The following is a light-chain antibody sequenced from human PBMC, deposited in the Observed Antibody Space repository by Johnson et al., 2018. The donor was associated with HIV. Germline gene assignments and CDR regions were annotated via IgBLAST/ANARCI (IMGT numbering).Light chain of an antibody. CDR1: SSTIGNNY. V-gene: IGLV1-51*02. CDR2: KND. Sequence: QSVLTQSPSVSAAPGQKVTISCSGSSSTIGNNYVSWYQLLPGTAPKLLIYKNDKRPPGIPDRFSASKSGTSATLGIAGLQPGDEADYYCGTWDTSLTTGGVFGTGTKVTVL. J-gene: IGLJ1*01. CDR3: GTWDTSLTTGGV.